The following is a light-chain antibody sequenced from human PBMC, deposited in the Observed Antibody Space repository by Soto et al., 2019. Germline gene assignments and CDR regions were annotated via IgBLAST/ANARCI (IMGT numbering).Light chain of an antibody. Sequence: QAVVTQPPSASGTPGQRVTLSCSGGSSNIGTNYVHWYQQLPGTAPKLLIYHNTQRPSGVPARFSGSKSGTSASLAISGLRSEDEADYYCASWDDGLSGVVFAGGTKLTVL. CDR2: HNT. J-gene: IGLJ2*01. V-gene: IGLV1-47*02. CDR3: ASWDDGLSGVV. CDR1: SSNIGTNY.